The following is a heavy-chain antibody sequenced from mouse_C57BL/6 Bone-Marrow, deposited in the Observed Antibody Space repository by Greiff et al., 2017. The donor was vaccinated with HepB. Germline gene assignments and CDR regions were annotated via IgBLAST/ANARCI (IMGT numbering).Heavy chain of an antibody. CDR2: IDPSDSYT. CDR3: ARPFITTVVAPFDY. J-gene: IGHJ2*01. Sequence: VQLQQPGAELVRPGTSVKLSCKASGYTFTSYWMHWVKQRPGQGLEWIGVIDPSDSYTNYNQKFKGKATLTVDTSSSTAYMQLSSLTSEDSAVYYCARPFITTVVAPFDYWGQGTTLTVSS. D-gene: IGHD1-1*01. V-gene: IGHV1-59*01. CDR1: GYTFTSYW.